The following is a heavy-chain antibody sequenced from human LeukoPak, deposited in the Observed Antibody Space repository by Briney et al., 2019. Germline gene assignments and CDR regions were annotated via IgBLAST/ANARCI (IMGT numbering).Heavy chain of an antibody. CDR2: ISSSSGTI. V-gene: IGHV3-48*01. J-gene: IGHJ4*02. CDR3: ARALRAYSYGTFDY. CDR1: GFTFSSYS. Sequence: PGGSLRLSCAASGFTFSSYSMNCVRQAPGKGLEWVSYISSSSGTIYYADSVKGRFNISRDNAKNSLYLQMNSLRAGDTAVYYCARALRAYSYGTFDYWGQGTLVTVSS. D-gene: IGHD5-18*01.